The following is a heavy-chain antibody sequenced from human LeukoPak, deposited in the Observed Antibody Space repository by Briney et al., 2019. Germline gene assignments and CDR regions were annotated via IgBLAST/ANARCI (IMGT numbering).Heavy chain of an antibody. CDR1: GFTFSTST. Sequence: GGSLRLSCAVSGFTFSTSTMNWARQAPGKGLEWVSSISDNSLTRYYADSVKGRFTTSRDNTKNSLYLQMTSLRADDTAVYYCVRGDTRDYWGQGTLVTVSS. CDR3: VRGDTRDY. J-gene: IGHJ4*02. V-gene: IGHV3-21*01. CDR2: ISDNSLTR.